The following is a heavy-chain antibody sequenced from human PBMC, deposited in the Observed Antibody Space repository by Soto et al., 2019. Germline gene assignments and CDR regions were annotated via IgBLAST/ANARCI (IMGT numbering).Heavy chain of an antibody. D-gene: IGHD3-3*01. V-gene: IGHV4-39*01. Sequence: QLQLQESGPGLVKPSETLSLTCTVSGGSISSITYYWGWIRQSPEKGLEWIGNIHYGGSTYYNPSLESRVTISLDTSKNQFALRLTSVNASDTAVYYCARCTPDLIQSKFWSGYCLSYFDYWGQGSLVTVSA. CDR1: GGSISSITYY. CDR2: IHYGGST. J-gene: IGHJ4*02. CDR3: ARCTPDLIQSKFWSGYCLSYFDY.